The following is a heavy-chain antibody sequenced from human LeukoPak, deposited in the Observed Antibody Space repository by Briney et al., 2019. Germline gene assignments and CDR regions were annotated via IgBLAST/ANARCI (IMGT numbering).Heavy chain of an antibody. D-gene: IGHD5-12*01. CDR3: ATVGPGGYDPSLDI. CDR2: INPNNGGT. CDR1: GYTVTFYF. J-gene: IGHJ3*02. V-gene: IGHV1-2*02. Sequence: ASVTVSCKSSGYTVTFYFLHWVRQAPGQGLEWMGLINPNNGGTNYVQKFQGRVTMTRDTSISTAYMDLSSLRSDDTAVYYCATVGPGGYDPSLDIWGQGTMVTVSS.